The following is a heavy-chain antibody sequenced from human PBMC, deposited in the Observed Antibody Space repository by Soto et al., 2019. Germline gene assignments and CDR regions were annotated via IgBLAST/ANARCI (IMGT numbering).Heavy chain of an antibody. CDR3: AKRSGSYSSGYYYGMDV. V-gene: IGHV3-23*01. J-gene: IGHJ6*02. CDR1: GFTFSGYA. Sequence: GGSLRLSCAASGFTFSGYAMSWVRQSPGQGLEWVSAISGSGGSTYYADSVKGRFTISRDNSKNTLYLQMNSLRAEDTAVYYCAKRSGSYSSGYYYGMDVWGQGTTVTVSS. D-gene: IGHD1-26*01. CDR2: ISGSGGST.